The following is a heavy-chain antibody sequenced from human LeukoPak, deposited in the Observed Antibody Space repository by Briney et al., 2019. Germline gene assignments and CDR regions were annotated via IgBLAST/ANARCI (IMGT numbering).Heavy chain of an antibody. Sequence: GASVKVSCKSSGYTLTSYGIRWVRQAPGQGREGVGWISAYSGNTNYAQKLQDRVPVATDRSTSTAYMELGSVRSDGRAVYYGARDSGALGVGATNDYWGQGTLVTVSS. D-gene: IGHD1-26*01. CDR1: GYTLTSYG. J-gene: IGHJ4*02. CDR2: ISAYSGNT. V-gene: IGHV1-18*04. CDR3: ARDSGALGVGATNDY.